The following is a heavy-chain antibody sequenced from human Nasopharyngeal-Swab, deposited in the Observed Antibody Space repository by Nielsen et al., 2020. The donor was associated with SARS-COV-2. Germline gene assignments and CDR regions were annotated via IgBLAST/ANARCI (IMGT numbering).Heavy chain of an antibody. V-gene: IGHV1-2*06. J-gene: IGHJ4*02. Sequence: WVRQAPGQGLEWVGRISPNSGGTNLAQKFQGRVTMTRDTSINTAYMELTRLRSDDTAVYYCARAVYYDFWSGSKGGGVDYWGQGTLVTVSS. CDR3: ARAVYYDFWSGSKGGGVDY. CDR2: ISPNSGGT. D-gene: IGHD3-3*01.